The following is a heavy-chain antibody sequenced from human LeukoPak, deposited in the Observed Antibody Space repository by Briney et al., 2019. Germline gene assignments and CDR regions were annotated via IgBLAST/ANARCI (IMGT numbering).Heavy chain of an antibody. CDR2: IYSSGTT. D-gene: IGHD5-12*01. Sequence: SETLSLTCTVSGGSISNYYWSWIRQPAGKGLEWIGRIYSSGTTIYNPPLKSRVTMSVDTSKNQFSLKLSSVTAADTAVYFCASGSSGYDPWGQGTLVTVSS. CDR1: GGSISNYY. CDR3: ASGSSGYDP. V-gene: IGHV4-4*07. J-gene: IGHJ5*02.